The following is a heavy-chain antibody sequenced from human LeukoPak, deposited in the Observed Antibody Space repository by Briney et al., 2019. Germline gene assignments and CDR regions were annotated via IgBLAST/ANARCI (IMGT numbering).Heavy chain of an antibody. D-gene: IGHD5-24*01. CDR1: GYSFTSYY. CDR3: ARGLQPRDGHNDVLPGQH. Sequence: ASVKVSCKASGYSFTSYYMHWVRQAPGQGLEWMGIINASGGSTSYAQKLQGRVTMTRDTSTSTVCMELSSLRSEDTAVYYCARGLQPRDGHNDVLPGQHCGQGTLVTVSP. V-gene: IGHV1-46*01. J-gene: IGHJ1*01. CDR2: INASGGST.